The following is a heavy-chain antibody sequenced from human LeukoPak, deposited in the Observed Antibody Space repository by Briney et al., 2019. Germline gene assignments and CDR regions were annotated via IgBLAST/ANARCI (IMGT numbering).Heavy chain of an antibody. CDR3: ARDHSYYFGSQTSTLDV. D-gene: IGHD3-10*01. Sequence: SETLSLTCTVSGASISSDGDYWSWIRQHPGKGLEWLGHFYTSASIYYKPSLKTRLTISADTSKNQFSLRLRSVTAADTAVYYCARDHSYYFGSQTSTLDVWGQGTAVTVSS. CDR2: FYTSASI. V-gene: IGHV4-31*03. CDR1: GASISSDGDY. J-gene: IGHJ6*02.